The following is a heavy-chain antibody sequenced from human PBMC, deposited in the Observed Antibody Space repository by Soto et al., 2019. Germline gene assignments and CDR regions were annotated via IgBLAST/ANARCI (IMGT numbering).Heavy chain of an antibody. Sequence: SETLSLTCTVSGGSISSSSYYWGWIRQPPGKGLEWIGSIYYSGSTYYNPSLKSRVTISVDTSKNQFSLKLSSVTAADTAVYYCARLKAELTENYDYVWGSYRPKEVSYGMDVWGQGTTVTVSS. CDR1: GGSISSSSYY. D-gene: IGHD3-16*02. CDR3: ARLKAELTENYDYVWGSYRPKEVSYGMDV. CDR2: IYYSGST. J-gene: IGHJ6*02. V-gene: IGHV4-39*01.